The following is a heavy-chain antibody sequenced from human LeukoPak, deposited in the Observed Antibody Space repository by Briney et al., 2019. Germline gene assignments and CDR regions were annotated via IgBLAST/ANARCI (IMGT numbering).Heavy chain of an antibody. D-gene: IGHD1-26*01. Sequence: PGGSLRLXCTASGFNFRTFWIGWVRQMPGKGLEWMGMIYPNDSDIRYSPSFQGQVTISADKSIHTAYLQWSSLKASDSAMYYCGRTSGAPWGQGTLVTVSS. CDR1: GFNFRTFW. J-gene: IGHJ5*02. CDR3: GRTSGAP. V-gene: IGHV5-51*01. CDR2: IYPNDSDI.